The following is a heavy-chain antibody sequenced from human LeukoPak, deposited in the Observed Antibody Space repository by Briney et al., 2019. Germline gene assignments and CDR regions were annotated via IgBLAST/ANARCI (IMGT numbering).Heavy chain of an antibody. CDR2: ISYDGSNK. D-gene: IGHD3-3*01. CDR3: ARVESRVDY. J-gene: IGHJ4*02. V-gene: IGHV3-30-3*01. Sequence: GRSLRLSCAASGFTFSSYAMHWVRQAPGKGLEWVAVISYDGSNKYYADSVKGRFTISRDNSKNTLYLQMNSLRAEDTAVYYCARVESRVDYWGQGTLVTVSS. CDR1: GFTFSSYA.